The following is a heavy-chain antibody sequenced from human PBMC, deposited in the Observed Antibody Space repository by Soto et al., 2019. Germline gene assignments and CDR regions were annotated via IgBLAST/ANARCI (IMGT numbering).Heavy chain of an antibody. CDR1: RYIFTAYF. V-gene: IGHV1-2*02. D-gene: IGHD1-1*01. CDR2: INPNNGAT. CDR3: ASHDPGARFDP. J-gene: IGHJ5*02. Sequence: QVQLVQSGAEVKKPGASVKVSCKAPRYIFTAYFMHWVRQAPGQGLEWMGWINPNNGATHYGLSFQGRVTMTRDTSISTAYTELRSLRSDDTAVYYCASHDPGARFDPWGQGTLVIVSS.